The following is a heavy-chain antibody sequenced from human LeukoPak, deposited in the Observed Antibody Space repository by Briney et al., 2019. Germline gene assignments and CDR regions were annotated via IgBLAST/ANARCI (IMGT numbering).Heavy chain of an antibody. J-gene: IGHJ4*02. D-gene: IGHD6-13*01. CDR3: AKDRLGSWSYHFDY. V-gene: IGHV3-30*02. Sequence: DSVKGRLTSSRDNSKNTLYLQMNSLRAEDTAVYYCAKDRLGSWSYHFDYWGQGTLVTVSS.